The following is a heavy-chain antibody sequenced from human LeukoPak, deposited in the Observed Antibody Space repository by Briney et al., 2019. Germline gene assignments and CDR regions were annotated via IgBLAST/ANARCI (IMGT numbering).Heavy chain of an antibody. V-gene: IGHV1-24*01. CDR3: ARDTDYGGNSAHYYYYMDV. D-gene: IGHD4-23*01. CDR2: FNPEDGEK. J-gene: IGHJ6*03. CDR1: GYTLTELS. Sequence: GASVKVSCKVSGYTLTELSIHWVRQAPGKGLEWMGGFNPEDGEKIYVRKFQGRVTMTRDMSTSTVYMELSSLRSEDTAVYYCARDTDYGGNSAHYYYYMDVWGKGTTVTVSS.